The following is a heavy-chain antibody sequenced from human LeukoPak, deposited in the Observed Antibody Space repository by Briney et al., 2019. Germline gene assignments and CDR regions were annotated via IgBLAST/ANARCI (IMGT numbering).Heavy chain of an antibody. CDR1: GGSISSYY. V-gene: IGHV4-59*01. CDR3: ARGVSRGYSYGRYYMDV. J-gene: IGHJ6*03. D-gene: IGHD5-18*01. CDR2: IFYSGST. Sequence: PSETLSLTCIVSGGSISSYYWSWIRQPPGKGLEWIGYIFYSGSTNYNPSLESRVTISVDTSKNQFSLKLSSVTAADTAVYYCARGVSRGYSYGRYYMDVWGKGTTVTVSS.